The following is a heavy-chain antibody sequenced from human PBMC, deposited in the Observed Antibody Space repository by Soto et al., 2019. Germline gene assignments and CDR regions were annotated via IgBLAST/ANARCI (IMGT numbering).Heavy chain of an antibody. CDR1: GGTFSSYA. CDR2: SIPIFGTA. J-gene: IGHJ6*02. CDR3: GVFGAGNYYYGMDV. D-gene: IGHD6-6*01. V-gene: IGHV1-69*12. Sequence: QVQLVQSGAEVKKPGSSVKVSCKASGGTFSSYAISWVRQAPGQGLEWMGGSIPIFGTANYAQKFQGRVKITAEESTSTASMERISLRSEDTAVYYCGVFGAGNYYYGMDVWGQWTTVTVSS.